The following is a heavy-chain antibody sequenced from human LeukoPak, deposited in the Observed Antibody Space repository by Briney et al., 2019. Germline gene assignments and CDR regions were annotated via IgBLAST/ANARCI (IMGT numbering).Heavy chain of an antibody. D-gene: IGHD3-3*01. CDR2: ISSSGSTI. V-gene: IGHV3-48*03. CDR1: GFTFSSYE. CDR3: ARSPGVGYYMDV. Sequence: PGGSLRLSCAASGFTFSSYEMNWVRQAPGKGLEWVSYISSSGSTIYYADSVKGRFTISRDNAKNSLYLQMNSLRAEDTAVYYCARSPGVGYYMDVWGKGATVTISS. J-gene: IGHJ6*03.